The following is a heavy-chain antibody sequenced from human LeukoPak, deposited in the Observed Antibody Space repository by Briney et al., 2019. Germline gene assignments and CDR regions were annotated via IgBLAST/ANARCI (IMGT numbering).Heavy chain of an antibody. CDR3: ARDNYDSSGYYFD. Sequence: GGSLRLSCAASGFTFSSYEMNWVRQAPGKGLEWVSYISSSGSTTHYADSVKGRFTISRDTAKKSLYLQMNSLRAEDTAVYYCARDNYDSSGYYFDWGQGTLVTVSS. J-gene: IGHJ4*02. CDR1: GFTFSSYE. CDR2: ISSSGSTT. D-gene: IGHD3-22*01. V-gene: IGHV3-48*03.